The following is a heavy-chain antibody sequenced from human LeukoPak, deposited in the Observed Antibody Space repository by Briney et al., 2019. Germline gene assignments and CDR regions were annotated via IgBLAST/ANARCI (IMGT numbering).Heavy chain of an antibody. V-gene: IGHV1-8*01. CDR3: ARGPAQYDYVWGSYYYYYGMDV. J-gene: IGHJ6*02. Sequence: ASVKVSCKASGYTFTSYDINWVRQATGQGLEWMGWMNPNSGNTGYAQKFQGRVTMTRNTSISTAYMELSSLRSEDTAVYYCARGPAQYDYVWGSYYYYYGMDVWGQGTTVTVSS. CDR1: GYTFTSYD. D-gene: IGHD3-16*01. CDR2: MNPNSGNT.